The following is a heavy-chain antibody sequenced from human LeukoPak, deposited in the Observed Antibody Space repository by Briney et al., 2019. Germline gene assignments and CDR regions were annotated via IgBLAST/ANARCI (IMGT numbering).Heavy chain of an antibody. CDR1: GGSFSGYY. CDR2: INHSGST. V-gene: IGHV4-34*01. CDR3: ASRTHYDFWSGYYYYMDV. Sequence: SETLSLTCAVYGGSFSGYYWSWIRQPPGKGLEWIGEINHSGSTNYNPSLKSRVTISVDTSKNQFSLKLSSVTAADTAVYYCASRTHYDFWSGYYYYMDVWGQGTTVTVSS. D-gene: IGHD3-3*01. J-gene: IGHJ6*03.